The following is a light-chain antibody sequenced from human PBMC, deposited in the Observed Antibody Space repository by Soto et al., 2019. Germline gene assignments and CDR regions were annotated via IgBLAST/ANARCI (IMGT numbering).Light chain of an antibody. CDR2: QDN. CDR3: QAWDIRV. J-gene: IGLJ3*02. V-gene: IGLV3-1*01. CDR1: DLGSKF. Sequence: SYELTQPPSMSVSPGQTATITCSGADLGSKFACWYQQKPGQSPILVIYQDNKRPSGIPERFSGSNSGNTATLTISGTQPMDEADYYCQAWDIRVFGGGTKVTVI.